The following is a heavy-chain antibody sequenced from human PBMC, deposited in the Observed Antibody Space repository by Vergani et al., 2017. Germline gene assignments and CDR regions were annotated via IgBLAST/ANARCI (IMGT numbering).Heavy chain of an antibody. J-gene: IGHJ4*02. CDR2: ISPNNANT. Sequence: QVQLMQSGAEVKKPGASVKVSCKASGYTFTTYIISWVRQAPGQGLEWMGWISPNNANTIYAQNFQGRVTMTIDTSTSTAYMDLRRLGSDDTAVYYCARSQWQRPLDYWGQGTQVTVSS. D-gene: IGHD5-12*01. V-gene: IGHV1-18*04. CDR1: GYTFTTYI. CDR3: ARSQWQRPLDY.